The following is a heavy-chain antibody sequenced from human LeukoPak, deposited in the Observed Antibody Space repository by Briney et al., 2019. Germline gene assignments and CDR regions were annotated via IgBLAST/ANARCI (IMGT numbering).Heavy chain of an antibody. D-gene: IGHD5-12*01. CDR1: GFTFSSYS. CDR2: ISSSSSYI. V-gene: IGHV3-21*04. Sequence: GGSLGLSCAASGFTFSSYSMNWVRQAPGKGLEWVSSISSSSSYIYYADSVKGRFTISRDNAKNSLYLQMNSLRAEDTAVYYCAKVPGPWIYRYYFDCWGQGTLATVSS. CDR3: AKVPGPWIYRYYFDC. J-gene: IGHJ4*02.